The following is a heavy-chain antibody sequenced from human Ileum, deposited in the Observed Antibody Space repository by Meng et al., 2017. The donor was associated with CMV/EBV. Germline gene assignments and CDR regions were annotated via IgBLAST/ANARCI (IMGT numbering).Heavy chain of an antibody. CDR3: VREIYGSGSFPN. D-gene: IGHD3-10*01. Sequence: TVSGGSIRSGDYYWSWIRQPPGKGLEWIGHIYYSGSSYYSPSLKSRVTISVDTSKNQFSLKLTSVTAADTAFYYCVREIYGSGSFPNWGQGTLVTVSS. CDR1: GGSIRSGDYY. CDR2: IYYSGSS. J-gene: IGHJ4*02. V-gene: IGHV4-30-4*08.